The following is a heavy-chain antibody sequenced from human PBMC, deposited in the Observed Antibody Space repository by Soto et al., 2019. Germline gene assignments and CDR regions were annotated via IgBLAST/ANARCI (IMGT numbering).Heavy chain of an antibody. CDR3: RSSSRYSTDV. Sequence: QLQLQESGPGLVKPSETLSLSCTVSGGSISSSFYWGWIRQPPGKGLEWIGSIYGTGNTYYNPSLKGRVTKSADTSKNQFFLNLISVTAADTAVYYCRSSSRYSTDVWGLGATVTVSS. CDR1: GGSISSSFY. CDR2: IYGTGNT. J-gene: IGHJ6*02. D-gene: IGHD6-19*01. V-gene: IGHV4-39*01.